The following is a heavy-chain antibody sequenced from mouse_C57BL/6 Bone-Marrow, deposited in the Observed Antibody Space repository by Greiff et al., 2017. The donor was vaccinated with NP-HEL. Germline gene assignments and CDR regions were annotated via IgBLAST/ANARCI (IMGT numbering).Heavy chain of an antibody. CDR1: GYTFTSYW. CDR3: ARGGTTVVLFYYFDY. CDR2: IHPNSGST. D-gene: IGHD1-1*01. J-gene: IGHJ2*01. Sequence: QVQLQQPGAELVKPGASVKLSCKASGYTFTSYWMHWVKQRPGQGLEWIGMIHPNSGSTNYNEKFKSKATLTVDKSSSTAYMQLSSLTSEDSAVYYCARGGTTVVLFYYFDYWGQGTTLTVSS. V-gene: IGHV1-64*01.